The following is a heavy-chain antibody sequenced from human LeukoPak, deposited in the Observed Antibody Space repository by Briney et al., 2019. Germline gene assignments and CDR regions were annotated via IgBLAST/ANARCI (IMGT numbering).Heavy chain of an antibody. CDR2: IYYSGST. J-gene: IGHJ4*02. Sequence: SETLSLTCTVSGGSVSSGSYYWGWIRQPPGKGLEWIGSIYYSGSTYYNPSLKSRVTISVDTSKNQFSLKLSSVTAADTAVYYCARVSTYYDFWSGYTVPFTFDYWGQGTLVTVSS. D-gene: IGHD3-3*01. CDR3: ARVSTYYDFWSGYTVPFTFDY. V-gene: IGHV4-39*01. CDR1: GGSVSSGSYY.